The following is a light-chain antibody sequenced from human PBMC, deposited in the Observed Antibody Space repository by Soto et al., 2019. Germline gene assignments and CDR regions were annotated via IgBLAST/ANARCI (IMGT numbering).Light chain of an antibody. Sequence: QSALTQPRSVSGSPRQSVTISCTGTGSDVGHYNYVSWYQQNPGKAPKLMIHDVSKRPSGVPERFSGSKSGYPASLTISGLQAEDEADYYCSSYEGSYGYVFGTGTRSPS. CDR1: GSDVGHYNY. J-gene: IGLJ1*01. V-gene: IGLV2-11*01. CDR2: DVS. CDR3: SSYEGSYGYV.